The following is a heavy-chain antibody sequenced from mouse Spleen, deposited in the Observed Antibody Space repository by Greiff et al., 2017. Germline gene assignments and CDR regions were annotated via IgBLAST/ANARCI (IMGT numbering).Heavy chain of an antibody. CDR1: GYTFTDYE. J-gene: IGHJ1*03. Sequence: QVQLQQSGAELVRPGASVTMSCKASGYTFTDYEMHWVKQTPVHGLEWIGDIDPETGGTAYNQKFKGKAILTADKSSSTAYMELRSLTSEDSACYYFTGGGTSWYFDVWGTGTTVTVSS. D-gene: IGHD4-1*01. V-gene: IGHV1-15*01. CDR2: IDPETGGT. CDR3: TGGGTSWYFDV.